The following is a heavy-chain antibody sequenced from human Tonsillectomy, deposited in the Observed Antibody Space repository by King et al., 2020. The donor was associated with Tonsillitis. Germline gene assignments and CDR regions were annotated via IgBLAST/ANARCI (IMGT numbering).Heavy chain of an antibody. CDR3: ARLDYFGSGSYWYCDL. CDR1: GSISGSY. V-gene: IGHV4-59*08. Sequence: QLQESGPGLVKPSETLSLPCTVSGSISGSYWSWIRQPPGKGLEWIAYIFSSGTTHYNPSLRSRVTISVDTSKNQFSLKLSSVTAADTAVYYCARLDYFGSGSYWYCDLWGRGTLVTVSS. CDR2: IFSSGTT. D-gene: IGHD3-10*01. J-gene: IGHJ2*01.